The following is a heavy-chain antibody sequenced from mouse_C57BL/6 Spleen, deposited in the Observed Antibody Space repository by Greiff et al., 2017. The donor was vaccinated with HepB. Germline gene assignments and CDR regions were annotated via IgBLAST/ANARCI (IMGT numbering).Heavy chain of an antibody. CDR1: GYTFTSYW. J-gene: IGHJ2*01. V-gene: IGHV1-52*01. D-gene: IGHD2-1*01. CDR2: IDPSDSET. CDR3: ARYYGNYEGFDY. Sequence: VQLQESGAELVRPGSSVKLSCKASGYTFTSYWMHWVKQRPIQGLEWIGNIDPSDSETHYNQKFKDKATLTVDKSSSTAYMQLSSLTSEDSAVYYCARYYGNYEGFDYWGQGTTLTVSS.